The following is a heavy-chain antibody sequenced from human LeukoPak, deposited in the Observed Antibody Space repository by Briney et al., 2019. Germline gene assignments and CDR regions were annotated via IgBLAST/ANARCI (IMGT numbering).Heavy chain of an antibody. Sequence: ASVKVSCKAPGYTFTNNYLHWVRQAPGQGLEWMGMIYPRDGSTSYAQNLQGRVTVTRDTSTTTVHMELRGLGSEDTAVYYCARDQEGFDYWGQGTVVTVSS. J-gene: IGHJ4*02. V-gene: IGHV1-46*01. CDR3: ARDQEGFDY. CDR1: GYTFTNNY. CDR2: IYPRDGST.